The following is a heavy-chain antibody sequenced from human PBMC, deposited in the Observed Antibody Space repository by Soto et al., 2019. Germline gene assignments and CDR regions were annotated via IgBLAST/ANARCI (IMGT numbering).Heavy chain of an antibody. J-gene: IGHJ4*02. CDR1: GYTFTSYA. D-gene: IGHD1-1*01. CDR2: INAGNGNT. Sequence: WASVKVSCKASGYTFTSYAMHWVRQAPGQRLEWMGWINAGNGNTKYSQKFQGRVTITRDTSASTAYMELSSLRSEDTAVYYCARTTRSQTQLGHWGQGTLVTVP. V-gene: IGHV1-3*01. CDR3: ARTTRSQTQLGH.